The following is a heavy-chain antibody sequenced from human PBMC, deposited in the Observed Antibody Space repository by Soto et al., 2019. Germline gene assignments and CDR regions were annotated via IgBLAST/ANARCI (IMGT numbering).Heavy chain of an antibody. CDR3: ARSIVVVTALDY. Sequence: LAPGQRLEWMGWINAGNGNTKYSQKFQGRVTITRDTSASTAYMELSSLRSEDTAVYYCARSIVVVTALDYWGQGTLVTVSS. CDR2: INAGNGNT. J-gene: IGHJ4*02. D-gene: IGHD2-21*02. V-gene: IGHV1-3*01.